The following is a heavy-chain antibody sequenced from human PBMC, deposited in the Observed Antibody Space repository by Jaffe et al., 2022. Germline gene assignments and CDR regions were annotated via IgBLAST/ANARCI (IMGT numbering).Heavy chain of an antibody. V-gene: IGHV3-7*05. J-gene: IGHJ4*02. CDR3: ATLGGGLQLLYYFDY. CDR2: IKQDGSEK. CDR1: GFTFSSYW. D-gene: IGHD5-12*01. Sequence: EVQLVESGGGLVQPGGSLRLSCAASGFTFSSYWMSWVRQAPGKGLEWVANIKQDGSEKYYVDSVKGRFTISRDNAKNSLYLQMNSLRAEDTAVYYCATLGGGLQLLYYFDYWGQGTLVTVSS.